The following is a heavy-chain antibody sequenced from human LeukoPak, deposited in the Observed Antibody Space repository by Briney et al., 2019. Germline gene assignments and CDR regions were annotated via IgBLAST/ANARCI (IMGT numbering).Heavy chain of an antibody. V-gene: IGHV5-51*01. CDR3: ARRGYSREYFDD. CDR1: GYSFTSYW. D-gene: IGHD6-13*01. J-gene: IGHJ4*02. Sequence: GESLKISCMGSGYSFTSYWIAWVRQMPGKGLEWMGVIYPGDSDTRYNPSFQGQVTISADKSISTAYLQWSSLKASDTAMYYCARRGYSREYFDDWGQGTMVTVFS. CDR2: IYPGDSDT.